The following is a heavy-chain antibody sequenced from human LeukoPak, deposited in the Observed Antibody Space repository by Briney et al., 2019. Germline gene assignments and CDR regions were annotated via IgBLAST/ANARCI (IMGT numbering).Heavy chain of an antibody. CDR1: GGTFSSYA. CDR3: ARGSHYYDSSGYLSYYGMDV. Sequence: SVKVSCKASGGTFSSYAISWVRQAPGQGLEWMGRIIPILGIANYAQKFQSRVTITADKSTSTAYMELSSLRSEDTAVYYCARGSHYYDSSGYLSYYGMDVWGQGTTVTVSS. CDR2: IIPILGIA. V-gene: IGHV1-69*04. J-gene: IGHJ6*02. D-gene: IGHD3-22*01.